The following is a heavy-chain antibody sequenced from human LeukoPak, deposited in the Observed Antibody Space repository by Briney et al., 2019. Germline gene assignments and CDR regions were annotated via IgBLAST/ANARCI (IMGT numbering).Heavy chain of an antibody. CDR3: ATSSGYRPSYDAFDI. CDR2: FDPEDGET. CDR1: GYTFTDYY. V-gene: IGHV1-24*01. Sequence: ASVKVSFKASGYTFTDYYMHWVRQAPGQGLEWMGGFDPEDGETIYAQKFQGRVTMTEDTSTDTAYMELSSLRSEDTAVYYCATSSGYRPSYDAFDIWGQGTMVTVSS. D-gene: IGHD3-3*01. J-gene: IGHJ3*02.